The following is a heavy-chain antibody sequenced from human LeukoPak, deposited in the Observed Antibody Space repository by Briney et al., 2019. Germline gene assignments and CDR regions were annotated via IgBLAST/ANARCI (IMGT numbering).Heavy chain of an antibody. CDR3: ARDTATDTTYDY. J-gene: IGHJ4*02. V-gene: IGHV4-34*01. CDR1: GGSFSGYY. Sequence: PSETLSLTCAVYGGSFSGYYWSWIRQPPGKGLEWIGEINHSGSTNYNPSLKSRVTISVDTSKNQFSLKLSSVTAADTAVYYCARDTATDTTYDYWGQGTLVTVSS. CDR2: INHSGST. D-gene: IGHD2-15*01.